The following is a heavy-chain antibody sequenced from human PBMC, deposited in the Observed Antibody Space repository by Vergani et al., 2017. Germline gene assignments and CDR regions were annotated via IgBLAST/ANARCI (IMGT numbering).Heavy chain of an antibody. J-gene: IGHJ3*02. CDR3: ARFRLNDALDI. CDR2: IYYSGIT. CDR1: GGSISSYY. Sequence: QVQLQESGPGLVKPSETLSLTCTVSGGSISSYYWSWIRQPPGKGLEWIGYIYYSGITNYNPSRKSRVTISVDTSKNQFSLKLSSVTAADTAVYYCARFRLNDALDIWGQGTMVTVSS. V-gene: IGHV4-59*01. D-gene: IGHD6-19*01.